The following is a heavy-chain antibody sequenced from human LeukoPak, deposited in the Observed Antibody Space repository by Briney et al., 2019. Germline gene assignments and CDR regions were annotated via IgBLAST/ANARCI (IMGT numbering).Heavy chain of an antibody. V-gene: IGHV3-48*03. D-gene: IGHD3-22*01. CDR2: ISSSGSTI. J-gene: IGHJ4*02. CDR3: ARDNYYDSSGYYDY. CDR1: GFTFSSYE. Sequence: GGSLRLSCAASGFTFSSYEMNWVREAPGKGLEWVSYISSSGSTIYYADSVNGRFTISRDNAKNSLYLQMNSLRAEDTAVYYCARDNYYDSSGYYDYWGQGTLVTVSS.